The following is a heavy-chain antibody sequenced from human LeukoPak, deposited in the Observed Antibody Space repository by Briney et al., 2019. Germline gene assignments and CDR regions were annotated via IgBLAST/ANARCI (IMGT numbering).Heavy chain of an antibody. D-gene: IGHD6-13*01. CDR2: IYYRGNT. V-gene: IGHV4-39*02. CDR3: ARRKVAAEIDY. J-gene: IGHJ4*02. Sequence: PSETLSLTCTVSGGSIIDTNYFWCWIRQRPGKGLEWIGSIYYRGNTYYSPSLKSRVTLFVDTSKNHFSLKLSSVTAADTVIYYCARRKVAAEIDYWGQGTLVTVSS. CDR1: GGSIIDTNYF.